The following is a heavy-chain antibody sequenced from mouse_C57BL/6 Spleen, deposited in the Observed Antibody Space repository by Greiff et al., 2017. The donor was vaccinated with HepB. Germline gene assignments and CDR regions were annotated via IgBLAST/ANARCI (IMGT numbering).Heavy chain of an antibody. V-gene: IGHV1-59*01. CDR1: GYTFTSYW. J-gene: IGHJ2*01. Sequence: QVQLQQPGAELVRPGTSVKLSCKASGYTFTSYWMHWVKQRPGQGLEWIGVIDPSDSYTNYNQKFKGKATLTVDTSSSTAYMQLSSLTSEDSAVYYCARRAYDYDDYWGQGTTLTVSS. CDR3: ARRAYDYDDY. CDR2: IDPSDSYT. D-gene: IGHD2-4*01.